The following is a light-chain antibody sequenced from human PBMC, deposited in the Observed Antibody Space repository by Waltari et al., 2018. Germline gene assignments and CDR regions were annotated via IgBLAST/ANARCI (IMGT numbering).Light chain of an antibody. CDR1: QSLLHTSNNGNY. J-gene: IGKJ4*01. Sequence: DIVMTQSPDSLAVSLGERATINCKSSQSLLHTSNNGNYLAWYQKKPGQPPKMLFYWASTRESGVPDRFSASGSGTDFTLTISSLQADDVAIYYCQQYYTSPVLSVGGGTKVEIK. CDR2: WAS. CDR3: QQYYTSPVLS. V-gene: IGKV4-1*01.